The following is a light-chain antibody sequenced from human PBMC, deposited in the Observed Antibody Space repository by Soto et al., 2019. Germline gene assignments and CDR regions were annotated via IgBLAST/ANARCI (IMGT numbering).Light chain of an antibody. CDR1: QSVSSY. Sequence: EIVLTQSPATLSLSPGERATLSCRASQSVSSYLAWYQQKPGQAPRLLIYDASSRATGIPARFSGSGSGTDFTLTITSLEPEDFAVYYCQQYNDWPPTFGQGTKV. V-gene: IGKV3-11*01. CDR2: DAS. CDR3: QQYNDWPPT. J-gene: IGKJ1*01.